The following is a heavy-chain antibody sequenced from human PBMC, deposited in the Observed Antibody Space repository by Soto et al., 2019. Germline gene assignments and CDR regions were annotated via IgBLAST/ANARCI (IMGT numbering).Heavy chain of an antibody. V-gene: IGHV3-23*01. CDR2: ISGSGGST. Sequence: EEHLLESGGGLAHPGGSLRLSCTASGFIFSNFAMSWVRQAPGKGLEWVSAISGSGGSTYYADSVKGRFTISRDNAKNTLYLQMNSLRAEDTAVYYCTKDRAPSDVWGQGTTVTVSS. CDR1: GFIFSNFA. J-gene: IGHJ6*02. CDR3: TKDRAPSDV.